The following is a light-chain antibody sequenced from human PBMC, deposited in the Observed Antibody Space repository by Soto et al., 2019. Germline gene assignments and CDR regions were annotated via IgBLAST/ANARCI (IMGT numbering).Light chain of an antibody. V-gene: IGKV1-5*03. CDR3: QQYNSYSTWT. CDR2: KAS. J-gene: IGKJ1*01. Sequence: DIQMTQSPSTLSASIGERVTITCRASQRSSSWLAWYQQTPGRARKRLIYKASSLESGGPPRFSGSRSGTEFTLTISSLQPDDFATYYCQQYNSYSTWTFGQGTKVEIK. CDR1: QRSSSW.